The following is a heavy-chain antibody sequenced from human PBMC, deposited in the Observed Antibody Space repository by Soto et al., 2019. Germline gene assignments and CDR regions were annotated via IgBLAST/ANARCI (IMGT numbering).Heavy chain of an antibody. CDR3: ARDDRYSSCWFYYFDY. J-gene: IGHJ4*02. D-gene: IGHD6-19*01. Sequence: QVQLVESGGGVVQPGRSLRLSCAASGFTFSSYAMHWVRQAPGKGLEWVAVISYDGSNKYYADSVKGRFTISRDNSKNTLYLQMNSLRAEDTAVYYCARDDRYSSCWFYYFDYWGQGTLVTVSS. V-gene: IGHV3-30-3*01. CDR2: ISYDGSNK. CDR1: GFTFSSYA.